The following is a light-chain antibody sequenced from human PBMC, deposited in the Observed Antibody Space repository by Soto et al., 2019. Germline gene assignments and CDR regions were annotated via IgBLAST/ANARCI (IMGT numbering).Light chain of an antibody. CDR2: EVS. V-gene: IGLV2-14*01. CDR1: SSDVGDYNY. Sequence: QSALTQPASVSGSPGQSITISCTGTSSDVGDYNYVSWYQQHPGKAPKLMIFEVSNRPSGVSNRFSGSKSGNTASLTISGLQAEDEADYYCTSYTSSSTYVCGTGTKVTVL. J-gene: IGLJ1*01. CDR3: TSYTSSSTYV.